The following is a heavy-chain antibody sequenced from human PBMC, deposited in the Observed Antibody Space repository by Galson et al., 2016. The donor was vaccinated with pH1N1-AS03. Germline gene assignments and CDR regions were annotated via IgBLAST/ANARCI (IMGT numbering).Heavy chain of an antibody. V-gene: IGHV1-69*05. Sequence: SVKVSCKGSGGTFNNYAVNWVRQAPGQGLEWMGGIIPIFGTANYAQKFQGKVTITTDESTSAAYTELSSLRSEDTAVYYCANYKSPYSSGWYGAVNIDVWGQGTAVTVSS. CDR2: IIPIFGTA. D-gene: IGHD6-19*01. J-gene: IGHJ6*02. CDR1: GGTFNNYA. CDR3: ANYKSPYSSGWYGAVNIDV.